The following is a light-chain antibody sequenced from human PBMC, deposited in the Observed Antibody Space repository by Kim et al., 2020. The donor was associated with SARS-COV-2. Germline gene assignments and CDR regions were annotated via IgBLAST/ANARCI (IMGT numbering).Light chain of an antibody. Sequence: ASVGDRVTITCRASQDISNSLAWYQQKPGKAPKFLLYRSSRLQSGVPSRVSGSGFGTDFTLTISSLQSEDFATYYCHQYYDTPRTFGQGTKVDIK. J-gene: IGKJ1*01. CDR2: RSS. V-gene: IGKV1-NL1*01. CDR3: HQYYDTPRT. CDR1: QDISNS.